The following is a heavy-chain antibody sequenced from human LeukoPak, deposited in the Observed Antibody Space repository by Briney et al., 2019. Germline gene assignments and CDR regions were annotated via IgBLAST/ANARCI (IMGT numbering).Heavy chain of an antibody. CDR1: GGTFSSYA. CDR3: ARDKSSACFDY. CDR2: IIPVLGIT. D-gene: IGHD2-15*01. Sequence: ASVKVSCKASGGTFSSYAISWVRQAPGQGLEWMGRIIPVLGITNYAQKFQGRVTITADKSTSTADMELSSLRSEDTAVYYCARDKSSACFDYWGQGTLVTVSS. V-gene: IGHV1-69*04. J-gene: IGHJ4*02.